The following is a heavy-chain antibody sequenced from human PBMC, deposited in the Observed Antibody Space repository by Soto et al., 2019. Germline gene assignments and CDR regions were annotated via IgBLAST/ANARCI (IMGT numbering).Heavy chain of an antibody. CDR2: ISGSGADT. Sequence: EVQLLESGGGLVQPGGSLRLSCAPSGFIFSNYAMSWVRQARGKGLEWVSAISGSGADTYYTESVKGRFTISRDNFKNTLYPKMNSLRAEDTAVYYCAKDTGRGGGSVFDYWGQGTLVTVSS. D-gene: IGHD2-15*01. CDR1: GFIFSNYA. J-gene: IGHJ4*02. CDR3: AKDTGRGGGSVFDY. V-gene: IGHV3-23*01.